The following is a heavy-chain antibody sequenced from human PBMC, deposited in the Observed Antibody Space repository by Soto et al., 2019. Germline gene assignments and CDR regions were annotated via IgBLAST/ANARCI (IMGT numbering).Heavy chain of an antibody. CDR1: GFTFSSYG. Sequence: QVQLVESGGGVVQPGRSLRLSCAASGFTFSSYGMHWVRQAPGKGLGWVAIISYDGINKYYANSVKGRFTISRDNSKNTLYLPMNSLRAEDTAVYYCAKSMYTWNDGFFDHWGQGTLVTVSS. CDR3: AKSMYTWNDGFFDH. J-gene: IGHJ4*02. V-gene: IGHV3-30*18. CDR2: ISYDGINK. D-gene: IGHD1-1*01.